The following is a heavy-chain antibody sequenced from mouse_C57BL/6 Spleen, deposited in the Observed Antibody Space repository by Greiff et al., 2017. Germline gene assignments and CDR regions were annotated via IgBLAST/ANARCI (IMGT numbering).Heavy chain of an antibody. J-gene: IGHJ3*01. D-gene: IGHD4-1*01. V-gene: IGHV1-5*01. CDR2: IYPGNSDT. Sequence: VQLKESGTVLARPGASVKMSCKTSGYTFTSHWMHWVKQRPGQGLVWIGAIYPGNSDTSYNQKFKGKAKLTAVTSASTAYMELSSLTNEDSAVYYCTREANGDFNWDLAWFAYWGQGTLVTVSA. CDR1: GYTFTSHW. CDR3: TREANGDFNWDLAWFAY.